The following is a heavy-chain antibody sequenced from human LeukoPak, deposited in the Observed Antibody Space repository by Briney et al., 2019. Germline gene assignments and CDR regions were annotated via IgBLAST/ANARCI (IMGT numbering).Heavy chain of an antibody. V-gene: IGHV4-31*03. J-gene: IGHJ6*02. CDR2: IYYSGST. Sequence: SETLSLTCTVSGGSISSGGYYWSWIRQHPGKGLEWIGYIYYSGSTYYNPSLKSRVTISVDTPKNQFSLKLSSVTAADTAVYYCARDSPIAAAGYGMDVWGQGTTVTVSS. D-gene: IGHD6-13*01. CDR1: GGSISSGGYY. CDR3: ARDSPIAAAGYGMDV.